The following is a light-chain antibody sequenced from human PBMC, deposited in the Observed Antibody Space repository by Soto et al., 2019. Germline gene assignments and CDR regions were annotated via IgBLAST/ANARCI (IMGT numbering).Light chain of an antibody. J-gene: IGKJ5*01. Sequence: IVMTQSPATLSVTPGERDTLSCRASQSVSSNLAWYQQKPGQAPRLLIYGASTRVTGIPGRYSGSGSGTEFTLTISSLQSEDFAVYYCQQYNNWPITFGQGTRLEIK. V-gene: IGKV3D-15*01. CDR1: QSVSSN. CDR2: GAS. CDR3: QQYNNWPIT.